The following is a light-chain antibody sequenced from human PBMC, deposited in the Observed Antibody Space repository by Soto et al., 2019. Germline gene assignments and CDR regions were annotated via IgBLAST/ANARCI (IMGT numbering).Light chain of an antibody. Sequence: EIVLTQSPGTLSLSPGERATLSCRASQSVSSSYLAWYQQKPGQAPRLLIYGASSRATCIPDRFSGSGSGTDFTLTISRLEPEDFAVYYCQQYGSSPGGLLTVGGGTKVDIK. V-gene: IGKV3-20*01. CDR3: QQYGSSPGGLLT. CDR1: QSVSSSY. J-gene: IGKJ4*01. CDR2: GAS.